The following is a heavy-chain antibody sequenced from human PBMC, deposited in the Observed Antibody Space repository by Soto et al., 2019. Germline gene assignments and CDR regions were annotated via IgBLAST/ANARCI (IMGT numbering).Heavy chain of an antibody. CDR1: GGSITSSSYY. J-gene: IGHJ4*02. Sequence: LSLTCTVSGGSITSSSYYWGWIRQPPGKGLEWIGGIYYSGRSYYNPSLKSRVTVSVDTSKNQFSLTLNSVTAADAAVYYCARQRTTVVTQAYFDHWGQGTLVTVSS. CDR3: ARQRTTVVTQAYFDH. V-gene: IGHV4-39*01. D-gene: IGHD4-17*01. CDR2: IYYSGRS.